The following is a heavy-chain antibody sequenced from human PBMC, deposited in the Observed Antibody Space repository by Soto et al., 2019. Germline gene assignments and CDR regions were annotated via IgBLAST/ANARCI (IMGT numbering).Heavy chain of an antibody. D-gene: IGHD6-19*01. V-gene: IGHV4-59*01. Sequence: PSETLSLTCTVSGGSISSYYWSWIRQPPGKGLEWIGYIHYSGTTNYNPSLKSRVTMSVDTSKNQLSLKLISVTAADTAVYYCASGGWSLDPWGQGTLVTVPQ. CDR2: IHYSGTT. CDR1: GGSISSYY. CDR3: ASGGWSLDP. J-gene: IGHJ5*02.